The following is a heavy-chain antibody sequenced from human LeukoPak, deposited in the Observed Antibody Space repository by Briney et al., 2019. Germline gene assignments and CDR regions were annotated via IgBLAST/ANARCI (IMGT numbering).Heavy chain of an antibody. CDR1: GFVFDDYG. V-gene: IGHV3-20*04. CDR2: LSWNGGST. Sequence: GGSPRLSCAASGFVFDDYGMSWVRHAPGKGLEWVSGLSWNGGSTGYADSVKGRFTISRDNVKNTLYLQMNSLRAEDTALYYCTRYTRVEGLDLWGRGTLVTVSS. J-gene: IGHJ5*02. CDR3: TRYTRVEGLDL. D-gene: IGHD1-14*01.